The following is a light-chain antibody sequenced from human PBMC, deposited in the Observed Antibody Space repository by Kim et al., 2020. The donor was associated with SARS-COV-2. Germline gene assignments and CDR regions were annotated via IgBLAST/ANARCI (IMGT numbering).Light chain of an antibody. V-gene: IGKV3-20*01. Sequence: EIVLTQSPGTLSLSPGERATLSCRASQSVSSSHLAWYQQKPGQAPRLLIYAASSRATGIPDRFSGSGSGTDFTLTISGLEPDDFAVYYCQQYGNSPKTFGQGAKVDIK. CDR1: QSVSSSH. CDR2: AAS. J-gene: IGKJ1*01. CDR3: QQYGNSPKT.